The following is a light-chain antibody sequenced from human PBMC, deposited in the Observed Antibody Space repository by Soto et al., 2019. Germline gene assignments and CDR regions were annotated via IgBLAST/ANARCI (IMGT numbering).Light chain of an antibody. CDR2: GAS. J-gene: IGKJ2*01. V-gene: IGKV3-20*01. Sequence: EIVLTQSPGTLSLSPGERATLSCRASQSVASRNLAWYQQKSGQAPRLLIYGASSRAIHTPDRFSGSGSGTDFTLTISGLEPEDSAVYYCQHYGSSPPYTFGQGTKLKIK. CDR3: QHYGSSPPYT. CDR1: QSVASRN.